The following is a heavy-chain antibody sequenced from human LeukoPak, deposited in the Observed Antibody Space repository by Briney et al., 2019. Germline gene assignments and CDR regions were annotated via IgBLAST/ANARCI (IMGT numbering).Heavy chain of an antibody. V-gene: IGHV3-74*01. J-gene: IGHJ4*02. CDR1: GFTFSRYW. CDR3: ARDGDGWNFDY. CDR2: IKADGSET. D-gene: IGHD5-24*01. Sequence: PGGSLRLSCAVSGFTFSRYWMHWVRQAPGKGLAWVSRIKADGSETNYADSVKGRFTVSRDNAKNTLYLQLNSLRVEDTAVYYCARDGDGWNFDYWGQGTLVTVSS.